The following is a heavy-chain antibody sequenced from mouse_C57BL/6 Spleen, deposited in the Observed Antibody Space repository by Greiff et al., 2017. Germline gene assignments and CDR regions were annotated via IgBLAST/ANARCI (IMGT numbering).Heavy chain of an antibody. CDR1: GYTFTSYG. J-gene: IGHJ1*03. CDR2: IYPRSGNT. Sequence: QVQLQQSGAELARPGASVKLSCKASGYTFTSYGISWVKQRTGQGLEWIGEIYPRSGNTYYNEKFKGKATLTADKSSSTAYMELRSLTSEDSAVYFCAEGGYYGSSGYFDVWGTGTTVTVSS. CDR3: AEGGYYGSSGYFDV. V-gene: IGHV1-81*01. D-gene: IGHD1-1*01.